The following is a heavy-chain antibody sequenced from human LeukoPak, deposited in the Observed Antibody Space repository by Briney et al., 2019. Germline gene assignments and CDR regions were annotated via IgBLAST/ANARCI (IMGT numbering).Heavy chain of an antibody. J-gene: IGHJ4*02. D-gene: IGHD2-15*01. CDR3: ARLLYDYFSGSYYYFDY. V-gene: IGHV4-39*07. CDR2: VYYSGYT. Sequence: SETLSLTCTVSGDSISTSTTYHWGWIRQPPGKGLEWIGSVYYSGYTYYNPSLKSRVTISVDTSRNQFSLKLNSVTAADTAVYYCARLLYDYFSGSYYYFDYWGRGNLVTVSS. CDR1: GDSISTSTTYH.